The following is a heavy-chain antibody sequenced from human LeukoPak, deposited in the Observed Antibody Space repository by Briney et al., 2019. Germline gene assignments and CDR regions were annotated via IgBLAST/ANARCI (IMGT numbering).Heavy chain of an antibody. V-gene: IGHV4-38-2*02. CDR1: GYSISSGYY. Sequence: SETLSLTCTVSGYSISSGYYWGWIRQPPGKGLEWIGSIYHSGSTYYNPSLKSRVTISVDTSKNQFSLKLSSVTAADTAVYYCARTSDSSGYYDYYYYYYMDVWGKGTTVTVSS. CDR2: IYHSGST. J-gene: IGHJ6*03. CDR3: ARTSDSSGYYDYYYYYYMDV. D-gene: IGHD3-22*01.